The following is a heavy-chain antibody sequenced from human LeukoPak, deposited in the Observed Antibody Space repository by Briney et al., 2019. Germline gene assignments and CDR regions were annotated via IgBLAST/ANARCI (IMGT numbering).Heavy chain of an antibody. J-gene: IGHJ3*02. Sequence: SETLSLTCAVYGGSFSGYYWSWIRQPPGKGLEWIGEINHSGSTNYNPSLKSRVTISVDTSKNQFSLKLSSVTAADTAVYYCARDTHLLAFDIWGQGTMVTVSS. V-gene: IGHV4-34*01. CDR1: GGSFSGYY. CDR3: ARDTHLLAFDI. D-gene: IGHD2-15*01. CDR2: INHSGST.